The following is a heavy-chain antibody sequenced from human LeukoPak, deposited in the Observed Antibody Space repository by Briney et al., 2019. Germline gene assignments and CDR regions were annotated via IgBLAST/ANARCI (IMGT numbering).Heavy chain of an antibody. CDR1: GYTFTSYG. CDR2: ISAYNGNT. CDR3: ARDGREGIAADETDY. V-gene: IGHV1-18*04. Sequence: APVKVSCKASGYTFTSYGISRVRQAPGQGLEWMGWISAYNGNTNYAQKLQGRVTMTTDASTSTAYMELRSLRSDDTAVYYCARDGREGIAADETDYWGQGTLVTVSS. D-gene: IGHD6-13*01. J-gene: IGHJ4*02.